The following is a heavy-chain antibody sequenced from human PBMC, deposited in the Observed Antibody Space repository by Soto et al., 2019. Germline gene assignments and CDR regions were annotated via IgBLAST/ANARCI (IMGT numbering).Heavy chain of an antibody. CDR3: ARDFSIAPRPPSTLGRRYGVDV. V-gene: IGHV6-1*01. Sequence: QVQLQQSGPGLVKPSQTLSLTCAISGDSVSNNNAAWTWIRQSPSRGLEWLGRTYYRSKWFHDYAVSVKSRITINPDTSKNQFSLHLNSVTPEDAAVYYCARDFSIAPRPPSTLGRRYGVDVWGLGTTVTVSS. CDR2: TYYRSKWFH. J-gene: IGHJ6*02. D-gene: IGHD6-6*01. CDR1: GDSVSNNNAA.